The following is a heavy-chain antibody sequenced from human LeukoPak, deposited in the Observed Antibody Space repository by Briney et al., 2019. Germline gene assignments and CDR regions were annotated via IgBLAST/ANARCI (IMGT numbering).Heavy chain of an antibody. CDR1: GGSFSGYY. D-gene: IGHD5-18*01. Sequence: PSETLSLTCAVYGGSFSGYYWSWIRQPPGKGLEWIGEINHSGSTNYNPSLKSRVTISVDTSKNQFSLKLSSVTAADTAVYYCARGEGSRYSYGIKFDYWGQGTLVTVSS. CDR3: ARGEGSRYSYGIKFDY. J-gene: IGHJ4*02. CDR2: INHSGST. V-gene: IGHV4-34*01.